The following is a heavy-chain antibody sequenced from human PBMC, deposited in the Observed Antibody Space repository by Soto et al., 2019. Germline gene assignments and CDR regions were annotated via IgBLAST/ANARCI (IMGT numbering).Heavy chain of an antibody. CDR3: AIPYCTNGVCYINWFDP. D-gene: IGHD2-8*01. CDR2: IIPIFGTA. J-gene: IGHJ5*02. CDR1: GGTFSSYA. V-gene: IGHV1-69*12. Sequence: QVQLVQSGAEVKEPGSSVKVSCKASGGTFSSYAISWVRQAPGQGLEWMGGIIPIFGTANYAQKFQGRVTITADESTSTAYMELSSLRSEDTAVYYCAIPYCTNGVCYINWFDPWGQGTLVTVSS.